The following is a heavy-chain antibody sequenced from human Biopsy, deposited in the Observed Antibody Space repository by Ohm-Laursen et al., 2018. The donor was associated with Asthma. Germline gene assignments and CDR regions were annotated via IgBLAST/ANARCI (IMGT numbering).Heavy chain of an antibody. CDR2: IPQGGAT. CDR3: ASGPQWSGLGV. CDR1: RGSFRGYV. J-gene: IGHJ6*02. D-gene: IGHD2-8*01. Sequence: SDTLSLTCAYRGSFRGYVWTWIRQPPGKGLEWIGEIPQGGATTFNPSLKSRVTISIDPSKSQLSLRLTSMTAADTAVYYCASGPQWSGLGVWGQGTTVTVSS. V-gene: IGHV4-34*01.